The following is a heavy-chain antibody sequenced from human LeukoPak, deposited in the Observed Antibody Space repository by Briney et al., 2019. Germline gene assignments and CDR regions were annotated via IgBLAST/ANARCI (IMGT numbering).Heavy chain of an antibody. CDR3: ARGVLQGRFDY. CDR1: GFTFSSYS. CDR2: ISSSSSYI. J-gene: IGHJ4*02. D-gene: IGHD2/OR15-2a*01. Sequence: GSPRLSCAASGFTFSSYSMNWVRQAPGKGLEWVSSISSSSSYIYYADSVKGRFTISRDNAKNSLYLQMNSLRAEDTAVYYCARGVLQGRFDYWGQGTLVTVSS. V-gene: IGHV3-21*01.